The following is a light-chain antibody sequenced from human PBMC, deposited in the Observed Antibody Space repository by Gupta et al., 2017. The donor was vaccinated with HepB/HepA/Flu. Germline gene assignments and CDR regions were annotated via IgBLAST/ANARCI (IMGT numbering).Light chain of an antibody. CDR2: DVS. Sequence: QSALTPPASVSGSPGQSIPISCTGTSSDIGNYNSVSWYQQHPGIAPKLIIYDVSNRPSGISNRFSGSKSGNTASLTISGLQDEDEGDYYCSSYTTSSALFGGGTKLTVL. J-gene: IGLJ2*01. CDR3: SSYTTSSAL. V-gene: IGLV2-14*03. CDR1: SSDIGNYNS.